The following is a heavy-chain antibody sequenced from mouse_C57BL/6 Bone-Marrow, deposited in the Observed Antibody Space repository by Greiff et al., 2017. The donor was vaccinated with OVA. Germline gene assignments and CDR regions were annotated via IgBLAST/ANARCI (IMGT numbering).Heavy chain of an antibody. CDR2: IYPRSGNT. D-gene: IGHD4-1*01. Sequence: SGAELARPGASVKLSCKASGYTFTSYGISWVKQRTGQGLEWIGEIYPRSGNTYYNEKFKGKATLTADKSSSTAYMELRSLTSEDSAVYFCVLDWDRFAYWGQGTLVTVSA. CDR1: GYTFTSYG. J-gene: IGHJ3*01. CDR3: VLDWDRFAY. V-gene: IGHV1-81*01.